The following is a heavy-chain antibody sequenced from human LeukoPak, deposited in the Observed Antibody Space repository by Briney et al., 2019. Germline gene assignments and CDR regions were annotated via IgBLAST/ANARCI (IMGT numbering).Heavy chain of an antibody. CDR2: IYYSGST. J-gene: IGHJ4*02. CDR1: GGSISSSSYY. D-gene: IGHD2-15*01. V-gene: IGHV4-39*01. Sequence: SETLSLTCTVSGGSISSSSYYWGWIRQPPGKGLEWIGSIYYSGSTYYSPSLKSRVTISVDTSKNQFSLKLSSVTAADTAVYYCARSEVVAATLDYWGQGTLVTVSS. CDR3: ARSEVVAATLDY.